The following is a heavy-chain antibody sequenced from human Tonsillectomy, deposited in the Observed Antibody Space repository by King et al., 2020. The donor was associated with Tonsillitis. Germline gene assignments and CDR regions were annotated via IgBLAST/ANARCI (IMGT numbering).Heavy chain of an antibody. CDR1: GFTFGTYA. V-gene: IGHV3-23*04. J-gene: IGHJ1*01. Sequence: EVQLVESGGGLVQPGGSLRLSCTASGFTFGTYAWNWVRQAPGKGLEWVSSISVTENTYYADSVKGRFTISRDNSKNTLYLLMNSLRADDTAVYYCAKELRYFGGYFQHWGQGTLATVSS. D-gene: IGHD3-9*01. CDR3: AKELRYFGGYFQH. CDR2: ISVTENT.